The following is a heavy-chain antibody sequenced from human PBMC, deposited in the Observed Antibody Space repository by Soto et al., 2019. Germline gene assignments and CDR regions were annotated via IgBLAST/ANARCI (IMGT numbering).Heavy chain of an antibody. CDR1: GFSLSNARMG. CDR2: IFSNDEK. D-gene: IGHD6-19*01. Sequence: QVTLKESGPVLVKPTEPLTLTCTVSGFSLSNARMGVSWIRQPPGKALEWLAHIFSNDEKSYSTSLKSRLTISKDTSKSQVVLTMTNMDPVDTATYYCARRTGYSSGWNDYWGQGTLVTVSS. CDR3: ARRTGYSSGWNDY. J-gene: IGHJ4*02. V-gene: IGHV2-26*01.